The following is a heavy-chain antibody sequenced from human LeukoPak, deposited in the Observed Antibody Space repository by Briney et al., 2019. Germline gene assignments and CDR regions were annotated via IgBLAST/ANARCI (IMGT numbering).Heavy chain of an antibody. J-gene: IGHJ4*02. CDR3: VCLGLGGLSLD. V-gene: IGHV3-74*01. CDR1: GFSFGSHG. Sequence: GGSLRLSCAASGFSFGSHGMSWVRQAPGKGLEWVSHVNSDGSGTDYADSVKGRFTISRDNAKNTLYLQMNSLRVEDTAVYYCVCLGLGGLSLDWGQGTLVTVSS. D-gene: IGHD3-16*01. CDR2: VNSDGSGT.